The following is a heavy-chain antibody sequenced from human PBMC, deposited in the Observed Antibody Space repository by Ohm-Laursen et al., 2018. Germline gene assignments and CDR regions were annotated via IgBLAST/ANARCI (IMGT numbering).Heavy chain of an antibody. D-gene: IGHD6-13*01. Sequence: RSLRLSCAASGFTFSSYGMHWVRQAPGKGLEWVAVISYDGSNKYYADSVKGRFTISRDNSKNTLYLQMDSLRAEDTAVFYCAKGGQQSIRYSFDYWGQGALVTVSS. CDR2: ISYDGSNK. CDR1: GFTFSSYG. CDR3: AKGGQQSIRYSFDY. V-gene: IGHV3-30*18. J-gene: IGHJ4*02.